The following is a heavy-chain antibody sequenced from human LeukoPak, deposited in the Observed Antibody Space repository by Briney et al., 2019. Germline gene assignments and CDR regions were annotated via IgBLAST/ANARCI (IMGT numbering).Heavy chain of an antibody. J-gene: IGHJ6*03. V-gene: IGHV4-34*01. Sequence: SSETLSLTCAVYGGSFSGYYWSWIRQPPGKGLEWIGEINHSGSTNYNPSLKSRVTMSVDTSKNQFSLKLSSVTAADTAVYYCARDTNYYYYYYYMDVWGKGTTVTISS. CDR2: INHSGST. CDR1: GGSFSGYY. CDR3: ARDTNYYYYYYYMDV.